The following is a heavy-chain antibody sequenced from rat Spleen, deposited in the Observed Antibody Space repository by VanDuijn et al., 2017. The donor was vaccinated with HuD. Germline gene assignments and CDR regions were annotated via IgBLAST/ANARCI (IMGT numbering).Heavy chain of an antibody. V-gene: IGHV5-27*01. CDR1: GFTFSNYY. D-gene: IGHD4-3*01. CDR3: TTDPPSGYGY. Sequence: EVQLVESGGGLVQPGRSLKLSCAASGFTFSNYYMAWVRQAPTTGLEWVAYISTGGGSTYYRDSVKGRFTISRDNAKSTLYLQMDSLRSEDTATYYCTTDPPSGYGYWGQGVMVTVSS. CDR2: ISTGGGST. J-gene: IGHJ2*01.